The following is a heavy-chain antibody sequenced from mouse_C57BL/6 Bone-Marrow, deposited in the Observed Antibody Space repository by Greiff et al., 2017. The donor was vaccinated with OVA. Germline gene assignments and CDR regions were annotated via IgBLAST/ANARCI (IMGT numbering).Heavy chain of an antibody. D-gene: IGHD2-4*01. CDR1: GYTFTSYW. CDR2: IYPGSGST. V-gene: IGHV1-55*01. Sequence: QVKLQQPGAELVKPGASVKMSCKASGYTFTSYWITWVKQRPGQGLEWIGDIYPGSGSTNYNEKFKSKATLTVDTSSSTAYMQLSSLTSEDSAVYYCAREGDYAWYFDVWGTGTTVTVSS. CDR3: AREGDYAWYFDV. J-gene: IGHJ1*03.